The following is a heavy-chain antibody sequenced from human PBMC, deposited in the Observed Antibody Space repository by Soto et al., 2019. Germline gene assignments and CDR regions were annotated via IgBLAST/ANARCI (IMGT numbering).Heavy chain of an antibody. J-gene: IGHJ4*02. D-gene: IGHD2-15*01. Sequence: KPSETLSLTCTVSGVSVTRGGYYWSWIRQHPGKGLEWIGYIYNTGSSSYNPSLRGRLAISLDTSKNQFSLKLSSVTAADTAVYYCASQVGHCSGGTCRGAFDYWGRGTLVTVSS. V-gene: IGHV4-31*03. CDR2: IYNTGSS. CDR1: GVSVTRGGYY. CDR3: ASQVGHCSGGTCRGAFDY.